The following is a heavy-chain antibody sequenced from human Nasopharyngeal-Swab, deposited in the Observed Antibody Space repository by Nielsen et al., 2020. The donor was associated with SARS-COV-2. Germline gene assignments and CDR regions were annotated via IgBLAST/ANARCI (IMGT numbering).Heavy chain of an antibody. Sequence: GESLKISCSASGFIFNNYAMNWVRQAPGRGLEWVSAISGADDSTQYADSVKGRFTISRDNSKNTLDLQMNSLRAEDTAMYYCAKDRDSGDDSGEYYHYYGMDVWGQGTSVTVS. CDR2: ISGADDST. V-gene: IGHV3-23*01. J-gene: IGHJ6*02. CDR1: GFIFNNYA. CDR3: AKDRDSGDDSGEYYHYYGMDV. D-gene: IGHD5-12*01.